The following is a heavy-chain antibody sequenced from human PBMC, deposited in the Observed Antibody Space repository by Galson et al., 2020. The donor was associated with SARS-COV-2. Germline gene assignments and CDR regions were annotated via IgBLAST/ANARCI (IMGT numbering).Heavy chain of an antibody. J-gene: IGHJ3*02. CDR3: ARAVYCSGGSCSGDDAFDI. D-gene: IGHD2-15*01. Sequence: SETLSLTCAASAGSISSGGYSWSWIRQPPGKGLASIGYIDHSGRTYYNPSLKSRVTIAGDRSKNQFSLKLSSVTAADTAVYYCARAVYCSGGSCSGDDAFDIWGQGTMVTVSS. V-gene: IGHV4-30-2*01. CDR1: AGSISSGGYS. CDR2: IDHSGRT.